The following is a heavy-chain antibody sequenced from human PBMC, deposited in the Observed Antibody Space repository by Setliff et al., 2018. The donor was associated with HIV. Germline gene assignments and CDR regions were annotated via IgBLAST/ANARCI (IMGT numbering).Heavy chain of an antibody. D-gene: IGHD6-19*01. V-gene: IGHV4-34*01. CDR1: GGSFSGYY. CDR2: INHSGST. Sequence: SETLSLTCAVYGGSFSGYYWSWIRQPPGKGLEWIGEINHSGSTNYNPSLKSRVTISVDTSKNQFSLKLSSVTAADTAVYYCAGSSRGWLERYYYYGMDVWGQGATVTVSS. J-gene: IGHJ6*02. CDR3: AGSSRGWLERYYYYGMDV.